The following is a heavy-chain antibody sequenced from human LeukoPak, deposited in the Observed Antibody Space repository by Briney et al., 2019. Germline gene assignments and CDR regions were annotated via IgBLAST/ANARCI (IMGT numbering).Heavy chain of an antibody. J-gene: IGHJ4*02. CDR2: IYSSGST. V-gene: IGHV4-59*12. CDR3: AREDGSGSLS. D-gene: IGHD3-10*01. Sequence: SETLSLTCTVSGGSISSYYWSWIRQPPGKGLEWIASIYSSGSTYYNPSLKSRVTISVDTSKNQFSLKLSSVTAADTAVYYCAREDGSGSLSWGQGTLVTVSS. CDR1: GGSISSYY.